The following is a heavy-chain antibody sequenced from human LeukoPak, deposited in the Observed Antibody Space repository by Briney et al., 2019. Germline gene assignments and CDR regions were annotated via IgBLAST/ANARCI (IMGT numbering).Heavy chain of an antibody. CDR1: GFTFSGSA. CDR3: TRHMGGIPPDY. D-gene: IGHD6-13*01. CDR2: IRGKANSYAT. V-gene: IGHV3-73*01. J-gene: IGHJ4*02. Sequence: PGGSLRLSCAASGFTFSGSAMHWVRQASGKGLEWVGRIRGKANSYATSYAASVKGRFTISRDDSKNTAYLQMNSLKTEDTAVYYCTRHMGGIPPDYWGQGTLVTVSS.